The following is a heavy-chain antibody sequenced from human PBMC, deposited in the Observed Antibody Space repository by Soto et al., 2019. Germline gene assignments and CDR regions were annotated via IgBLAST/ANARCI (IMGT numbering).Heavy chain of an antibody. CDR3: ARDSDTPAGFGMDL. J-gene: IGHJ6*02. CDR1: GGSITSDGYS. V-gene: IGHV4-30-2*01. CDR2: IYQSGSA. D-gene: IGHD5-18*01. Sequence: SETLSLTCTVSGGSITSDGYSWSWVRQPPGKGLEWISYIYQSGSAYYNPSLKGRVTTSVDKSKNQFSLKLNSLTAADTAVYYCARDSDTPAGFGMDLWGQGTTVTVS.